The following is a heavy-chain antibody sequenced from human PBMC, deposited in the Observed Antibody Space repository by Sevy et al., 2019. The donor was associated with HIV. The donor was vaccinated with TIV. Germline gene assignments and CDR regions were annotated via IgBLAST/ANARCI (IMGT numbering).Heavy chain of an antibody. D-gene: IGHD3-22*01. Sequence: ASVKVSCKVSGYTLTQLSMHWVRQAPGKGLEWMGSFDPEDGETLYAQNFQGRVTMTEDTSTDTAYMALSSLRSEDTAIYYCAITMDYYDSIGSPFDYWGQGTLVTVSS. CDR3: AITMDYYDSIGSPFDY. V-gene: IGHV1-24*01. CDR2: FDPEDGET. J-gene: IGHJ4*02. CDR1: GYTLTQLS.